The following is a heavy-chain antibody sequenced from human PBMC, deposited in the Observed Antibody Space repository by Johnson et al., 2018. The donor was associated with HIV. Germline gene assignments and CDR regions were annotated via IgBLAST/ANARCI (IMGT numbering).Heavy chain of an antibody. CDR1: GFTFSSYA. V-gene: IGHV3-30-3*01. J-gene: IGHJ3*02. CDR3: ARDPSGYYLFYAFDI. D-gene: IGHD3-22*01. CDR2: ISYDVSNK. Sequence: QVQLVESGGGVVQPGRSLRLSCAASGFTFSSYAMHWVRQAPGKGLEWVAVISYDVSNKYYADSVKGRFTISRDNSKNTLYLQMNSLRAEDTAVYSCARDPSGYYLFYAFDIWGQGTMVTVSS.